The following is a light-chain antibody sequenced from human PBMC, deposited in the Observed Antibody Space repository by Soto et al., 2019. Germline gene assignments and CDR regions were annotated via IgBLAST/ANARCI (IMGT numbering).Light chain of an antibody. CDR1: ESVVRY. V-gene: IGKV3-11*02. Sequence: EIVLTQSPVILSLSPGDTATLSCRASESVVRYLAWYQQKPGQAPRLLIYDASKRATGIPARFSGSGYGRDFTLTISSLEPEDFAVYYCQQRSNWPLTFGGGTKVEIK. CDR3: QQRSNWPLT. CDR2: DAS. J-gene: IGKJ4*01.